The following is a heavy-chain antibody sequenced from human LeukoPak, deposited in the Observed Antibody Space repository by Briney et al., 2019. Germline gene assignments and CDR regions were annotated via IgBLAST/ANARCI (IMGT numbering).Heavy chain of an antibody. Sequence: PGGSLRLSCAASGFTFSNAWMSWVRQAPGKGLEWVSAISGSGGSTYYADSVKGRFTISRDNSKNTLYLQMSSLRAEDTAVYYCAKVPSGSYYYYYYMDVWGKGTTVTVSS. CDR3: AKVPSGSYYYYYYMDV. V-gene: IGHV3-23*01. J-gene: IGHJ6*03. D-gene: IGHD1-26*01. CDR2: ISGSGGST. CDR1: GFTFSNAW.